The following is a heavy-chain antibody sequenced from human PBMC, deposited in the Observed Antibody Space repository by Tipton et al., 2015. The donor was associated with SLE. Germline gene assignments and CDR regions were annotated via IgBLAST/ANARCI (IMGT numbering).Heavy chain of an antibody. CDR3: AREGSMVRGVVPLFDF. Sequence: SLGLSCAASGFTFSSYAMHWVRQAPGKGLEWVAVISYDGSIKYYADSVKGRITISRDSSKNTLYLQMNSLRDDDTAVYYCAREGSMVRGVVPLFDFWGQGTLVTVSS. J-gene: IGHJ4*02. CDR2: ISYDGSIK. CDR1: GFTFSSYA. V-gene: IGHV3-30-3*01. D-gene: IGHD3-10*01.